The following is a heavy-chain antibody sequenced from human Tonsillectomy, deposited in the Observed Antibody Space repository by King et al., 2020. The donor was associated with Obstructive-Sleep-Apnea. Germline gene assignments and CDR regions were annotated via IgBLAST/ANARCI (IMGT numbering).Heavy chain of an antibody. CDR3: ARDPQRSFDI. V-gene: IGHV3-33*01. CDR2: IWYDGSTT. CDR1: GFTFSSHG. Sequence: VQLVESGGGVVQPGRSLTLSCVASGFTFSSHGMHCVRRAPGEGLEWVANIWYDGSTTQYVDSVKGRFTISREDSRSTVYLQMNSLRDEDTAVYYCARDPQRSFDIWGQGTMVTVSS. J-gene: IGHJ3*02.